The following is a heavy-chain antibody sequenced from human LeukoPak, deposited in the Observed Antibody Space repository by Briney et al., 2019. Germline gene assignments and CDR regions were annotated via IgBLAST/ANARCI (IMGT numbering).Heavy chain of an antibody. D-gene: IGHD3-10*01. CDR3: ARLVGFGELLHFDY. CDR2: INHSGST. V-gene: IGHV4-34*01. CDR1: GGSFSGYY. Sequence: SETLSLTCAVYGGSFSGYYWSWIRQPPGKGLEWIGEINHSGSTYYNPSLKSRVTMSLDTSKNQFSLKLSSVTAADTAVYYCARLVGFGELLHFDYWGQGALVTVSS. J-gene: IGHJ4*02.